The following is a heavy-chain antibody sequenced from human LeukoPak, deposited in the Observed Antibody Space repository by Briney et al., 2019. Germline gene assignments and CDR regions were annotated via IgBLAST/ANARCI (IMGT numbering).Heavy chain of an antibody. J-gene: IGHJ4*02. CDR3: ARHYGSGTYPLDY. Sequence: SETLSLTCTVSGGSIINYYWSWIRQSPGKGLEWIAYIHSSGSTRSNPSLKSRVTMSVDTYQNQFSLKLSSVTAADTAVYYRARHYGSGTYPLDYWGQGTLVTVSS. V-gene: IGHV4-59*08. CDR2: IHSSGST. D-gene: IGHD3-10*01. CDR1: GGSIINYY.